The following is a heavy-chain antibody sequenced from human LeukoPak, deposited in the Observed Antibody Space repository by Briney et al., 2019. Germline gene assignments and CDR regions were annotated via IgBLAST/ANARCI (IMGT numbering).Heavy chain of an antibody. CDR1: GYTFTSYG. J-gene: IGHJ4*02. D-gene: IGHD3-9*01. CDR2: ISAYNGNT. Sequence: ASVKVSCKASGYTFTSYGISWVRQAPGQGLEWMGWISAYNGNTNYAQKLQGRVTMTTDTSTSTAYMELRSLRSDDTAVYYCARDQGYYDILTGYYKGYFDYWGQGTLVTVSS. CDR3: ARDQGYYDILTGYYKGYFDY. V-gene: IGHV1-18*01.